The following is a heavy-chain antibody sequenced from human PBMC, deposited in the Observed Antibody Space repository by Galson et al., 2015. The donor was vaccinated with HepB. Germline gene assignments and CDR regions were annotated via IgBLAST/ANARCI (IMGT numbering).Heavy chain of an antibody. V-gene: IGHV3-33*03. J-gene: IGHJ4*02. D-gene: IGHD6-6*01. CDR1: GFSASNYG. CDR2: MWSDGINK. Sequence: SLRLSCAASGFSASNYGMHWVRQAPGKGLEWVAVMWSDGINKYYGDSVKGRFTISRDKSKNTLFLQMNSLRVEDTAVYYCAKDAMKSSYYFDHWGQGTLVTVSS. CDR3: AKDAMKSSYYFDH.